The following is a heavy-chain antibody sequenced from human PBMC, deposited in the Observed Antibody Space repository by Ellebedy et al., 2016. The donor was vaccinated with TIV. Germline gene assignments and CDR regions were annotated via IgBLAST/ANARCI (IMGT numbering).Heavy chain of an antibody. V-gene: IGHV4-59*01. D-gene: IGHD5/OR15-5a*01. Sequence: GSLRLSCAVSGGSLSDNYWTWIRQPPGKGLEWIGYLYYTGSTKYNPSLQSRVTISVNTPRKQFSLKLSFVTAADTAVYYCVSSVSMDAFDLWGQGTMVTVSS. J-gene: IGHJ3*01. CDR3: VSSVSMDAFDL. CDR1: GGSLSDNY. CDR2: LYYTGST.